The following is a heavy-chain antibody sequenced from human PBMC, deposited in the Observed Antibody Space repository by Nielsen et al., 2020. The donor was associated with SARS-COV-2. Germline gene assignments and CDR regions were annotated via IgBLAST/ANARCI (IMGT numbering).Heavy chain of an antibody. CDR1: GGTFSSYA. D-gene: IGHD6-13*01. CDR2: IIPIFGTA. Sequence: SVKVSCKASGGTFSSYAISWVRQAPGQGLEWMGGIIPIFGTANYAQKFQGRVTITADESTSTAYMELSSLRSDDTAVYYCARRSSSSWYTPYYYYGMDVWGQGTTVTVSS. J-gene: IGHJ6*02. CDR3: ARRSSSSWYTPYYYYGMDV. V-gene: IGHV1-69*13.